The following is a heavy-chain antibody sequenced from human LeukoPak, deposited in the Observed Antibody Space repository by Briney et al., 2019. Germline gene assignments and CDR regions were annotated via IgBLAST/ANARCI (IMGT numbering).Heavy chain of an antibody. Sequence: PGGSLRLSCAASGFTFNSYAMHWVRQAPGKGLEWVAVISYDGSHKYYVDSVKGRFTVSRDDSKNTLYLQMNSLRAEDTAVYYCARDPGYYGSVTYLDYWGQGTLVTVSS. CDR2: ISYDGSHK. D-gene: IGHD3-10*01. CDR1: GFTFNSYA. CDR3: ARDPGYYGSVTYLDY. V-gene: IGHV3-30-3*01. J-gene: IGHJ4*02.